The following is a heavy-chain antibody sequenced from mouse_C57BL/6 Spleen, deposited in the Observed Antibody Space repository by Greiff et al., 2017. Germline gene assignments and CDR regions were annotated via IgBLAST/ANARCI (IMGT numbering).Heavy chain of an antibody. V-gene: IGHV1-82*01. CDR1: GYAFSSSW. Sequence: VQLQQSGPELVKPGASVKISCKASGYAFSSSWMNWVKQRPGKGLEWIGRIYPGDGAPNYNGKFKGKATLTADKSSSTAYMQLSSLTSDDSAVYCCARSVEAWFAYGGQGTLVTVSA. J-gene: IGHJ3*01. CDR2: IYPGDGAP. CDR3: ARSVEAWFAY.